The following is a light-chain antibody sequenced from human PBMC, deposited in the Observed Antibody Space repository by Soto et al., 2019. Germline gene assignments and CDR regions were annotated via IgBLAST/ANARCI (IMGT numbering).Light chain of an antibody. CDR2: EVS. V-gene: IGLV2-14*01. CDR3: NSYTSSTSRPYV. CDR1: SSDVGGYNY. J-gene: IGLJ1*01. Sequence: QSVLTQPASVSGSPGQSITISCTGTSSDVGGYNYVSWYQQHPGKAPKLMIYEVSNRPSGVSNRFSGSKSGNTASLTISALQAEDEADYFCNSYTSSTSRPYVFGTGTKVTV.